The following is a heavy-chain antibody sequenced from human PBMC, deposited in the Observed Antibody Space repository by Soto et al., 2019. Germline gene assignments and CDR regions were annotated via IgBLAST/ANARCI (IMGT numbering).Heavy chain of an antibody. CDR1: GFTFSSSD. D-gene: IGHD2-2*01. J-gene: IGHJ4*02. Sequence: VQLLESGGGLVKPGGSLRLSCAASGFTFSSSDMSWVRQAPGKGLEWVSAISGSGGSTYYADSVKGHFTISRDNSKNTLYLKMNSLRAEDTSVYYCAEDRGGYCISTSGYYFDLWGQGTLVTVSS. CDR2: ISGSGGST. CDR3: AEDRGGYCISTSGYYFDL. V-gene: IGHV3-23*01.